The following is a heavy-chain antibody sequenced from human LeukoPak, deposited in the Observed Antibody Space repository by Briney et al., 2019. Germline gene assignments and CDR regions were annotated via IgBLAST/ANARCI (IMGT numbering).Heavy chain of an antibody. V-gene: IGHV4-39*01. D-gene: IGHD6-13*01. J-gene: IGHJ5*02. CDR2: IYYSGST. CDR3: ARMYSSSWYGLLNWFDP. Sequence: PSETLSLTCTVSGGSISSSSYYWGWIRQPPGKGLEWIGCIYYSGSTYYNPSLKSRVTISVDTSKNQFSLKLSSVTAADTAVYYCARMYSSSWYGLLNWFDPWAREPWSPSPQ. CDR1: GGSISSSSYY.